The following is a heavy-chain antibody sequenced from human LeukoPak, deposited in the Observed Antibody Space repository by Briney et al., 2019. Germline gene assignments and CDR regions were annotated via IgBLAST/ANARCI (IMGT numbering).Heavy chain of an antibody. J-gene: IGHJ4*02. CDR3: ARDRGMGATYDY. V-gene: IGHV3-21*01. Sequence: PGGSLRLSCAAPGFTFSSYSMNWVRQAPGKGLEWVSSISSSSSYIYYADSVKGRFTISRDNAKNSLYLQMNSLRAEDTAVYYCARDRGMGATYDYWGQGTLVTVSS. D-gene: IGHD1-26*01. CDR1: GFTFSSYS. CDR2: ISSSSSYI.